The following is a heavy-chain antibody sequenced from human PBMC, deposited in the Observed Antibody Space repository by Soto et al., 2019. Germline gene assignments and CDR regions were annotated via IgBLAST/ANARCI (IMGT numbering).Heavy chain of an antibody. Sequence: SETLSLTCTVSGGSISSGGYYWSWIRQHPGKGLEWIGYIYYSGSTYYNPSLKSRVTISVDTSKNQFSLKLSSVTAADTAVYYCARVSTYYYYYYGMDVWGQGTTVTVSS. CDR3: ARVSTYYYYYYGMDV. D-gene: IGHD1-1*01. J-gene: IGHJ6*02. CDR2: IYYSGST. V-gene: IGHV4-31*03. CDR1: GGSISSGGYY.